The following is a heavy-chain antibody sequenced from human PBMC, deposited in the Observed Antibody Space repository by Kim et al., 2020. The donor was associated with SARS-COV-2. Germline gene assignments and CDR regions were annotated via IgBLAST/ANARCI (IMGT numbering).Heavy chain of an antibody. Sequence: SETLSLTCAVYGGSFSGYYWSWIRQPPGKGLEWIGEINHSGSTNYNPSLKSRVTLSVETSKNQFSLKLSSVTAADTAVYYCARFRGAALYYYYYFGMDVWGQGTTVTVSS. CDR3: ARFRGAALYYYYYFGMDV. J-gene: IGHJ6*02. D-gene: IGHD3-10*01. V-gene: IGHV4-34*01. CDR2: INHSGST. CDR1: GGSFSGYY.